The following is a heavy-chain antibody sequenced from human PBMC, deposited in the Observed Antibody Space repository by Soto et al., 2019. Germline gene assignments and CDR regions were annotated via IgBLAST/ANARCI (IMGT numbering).Heavy chain of an antibody. CDR1: GDSLRGQS. CDR3: AREDSYGWSGESLEV. V-gene: IGHV4-34*01. J-gene: IGHJ6*02. Sequence: PSETLSLTCAVVGDSLRGQSWNWIRQSPGKGLEWIGELDQSGGTNYNPSLKIRAISSDDTSKNQFTLTLTSVAAADTAVQYCAREDSYGWSGESLEVWGQGTTVTVSS. CDR2: LDQSGGT. D-gene: IGHD6-19*01.